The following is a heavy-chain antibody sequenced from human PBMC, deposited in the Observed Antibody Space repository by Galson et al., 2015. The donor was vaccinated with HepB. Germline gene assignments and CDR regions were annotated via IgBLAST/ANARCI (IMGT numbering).Heavy chain of an antibody. D-gene: IGHD6-13*01. V-gene: IGHV3-30*18. CDR3: AKGGSSWYPFDY. CDR1: GFTFSSYG. J-gene: IGHJ4*02. CDR2: ISYDGSNK. Sequence: SLRLSCAASGFTFSSYGMHWVRQAPGKGLEWVAVISYDGSNKYYADSVKGRFTISRDNSKNTLYLQMNSLRAEDTAVYYCAKGGSSWYPFDYWGQGTLVTVSS.